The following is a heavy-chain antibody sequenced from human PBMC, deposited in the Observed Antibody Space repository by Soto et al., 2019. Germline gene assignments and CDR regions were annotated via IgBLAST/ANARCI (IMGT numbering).Heavy chain of an antibody. J-gene: IGHJ3*02. Sequence: ASVKVSCKASGYTFTSYGISWVRQAPGQGLEWMGWISAYNVNTNYAQKLQGRVTMTTDTSTSTAYMELRSLRSDDTAVYYCARDGDYYDSSGYHHDAFDIWGQGTMVTVSS. CDR3: ARDGDYYDSSGYHHDAFDI. CDR2: ISAYNVNT. D-gene: IGHD3-22*01. V-gene: IGHV1-18*01. CDR1: GYTFTSYG.